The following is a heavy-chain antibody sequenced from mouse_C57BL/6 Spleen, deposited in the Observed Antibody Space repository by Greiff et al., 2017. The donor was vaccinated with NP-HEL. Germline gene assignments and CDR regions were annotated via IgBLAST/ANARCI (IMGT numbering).Heavy chain of an antibody. D-gene: IGHD1-1*01. V-gene: IGHV1-80*01. J-gene: IGHJ1*03. CDR2: IYPGDGDT. CDR1: GYAFSSYW. Sequence: QVQLKQSGAELVKPGASVKISCKASGYAFSSYWMNWVKQRPGKGLEWIGQIYPGDGDTNYNGKFKGKATLTADKSSSTAYMQLSSLTSEDSAVYFCARSELRDPGYFDVWGTGTTVTVSS. CDR3: ARSELRDPGYFDV.